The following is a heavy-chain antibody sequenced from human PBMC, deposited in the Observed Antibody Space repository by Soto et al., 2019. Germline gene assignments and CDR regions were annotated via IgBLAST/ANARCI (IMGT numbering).Heavy chain of an antibody. V-gene: IGHV1-24*01. CDR1: GHTLTELS. CDR3: AAGGTRWLHSPFDY. Sequence: QVQLLQSGAEVKKPGASVKVSCKVSGHTLTELSMHWVRQAPGRGLEWMGGFDPEDGETISAQKFPGRVTMTEDTSTDSTYMELTSLRSEDTAVYYCAAGGTRWLHSPFDYWGQGTLVTISS. CDR2: FDPEDGET. J-gene: IGHJ4*02. D-gene: IGHD1-1*01.